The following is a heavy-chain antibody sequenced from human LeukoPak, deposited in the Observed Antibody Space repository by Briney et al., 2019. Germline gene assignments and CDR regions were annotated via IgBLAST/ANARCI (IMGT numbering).Heavy chain of an antibody. CDR3: ARVASSGWSFWFDP. Sequence: GGSLRLSCAASGFTFTTYRMEWVRQAPGKGLEWVSSISSSSSYTYYADSVKGRFTISRDNSKNTLYLQMSSLRAEDTAVYYCARVASSGWSFWFDPWGQGTLVTVSS. CDR1: GFTFTTYR. J-gene: IGHJ5*02. D-gene: IGHD6-19*01. V-gene: IGHV3-21*01. CDR2: ISSSSSYT.